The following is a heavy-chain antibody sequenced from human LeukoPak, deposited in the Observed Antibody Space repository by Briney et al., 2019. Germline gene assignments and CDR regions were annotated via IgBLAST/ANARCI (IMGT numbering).Heavy chain of an antibody. CDR2: IYYSGST. CDR1: GGSISSYY. D-gene: IGHD5-24*01. CDR3: ARATGRDGYKKNYWYFDL. Sequence: SETLSLTCTASGGSISSYYWSWIRQPPGKGLEWIGYIYYSGSTNYNPSLKSRVTISVDTSKNQFSLKLSSVTAADTAVYYCARATGRDGYKKNYWYFDLWGRGTLVTVSS. J-gene: IGHJ2*01. V-gene: IGHV4-59*01.